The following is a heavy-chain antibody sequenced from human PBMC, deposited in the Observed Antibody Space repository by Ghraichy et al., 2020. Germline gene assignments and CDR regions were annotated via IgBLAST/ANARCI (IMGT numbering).Heavy chain of an antibody. CDR2: INSDGSST. V-gene: IGHV3-74*01. CDR1: GFTFSRYW. J-gene: IGHJ4*02. Sequence: GGSLRLSCAASGFTFSRYWMHWVRQAPGKGLVWVSRINSDGSSTTYADSVKGRFTISRDNAKNTLYLQVNSLRAEDTAVYYCAREADQPFDYWGQGTLVTVSS. D-gene: IGHD1-14*01. CDR3: AREADQPFDY.